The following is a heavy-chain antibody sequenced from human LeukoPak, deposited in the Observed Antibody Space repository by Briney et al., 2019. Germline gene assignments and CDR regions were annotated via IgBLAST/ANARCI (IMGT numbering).Heavy chain of an antibody. D-gene: IGHD3-22*01. Sequence: GGSLRLSCAASGFTFSSYSMNWVRQAPGKGLEWVSSISSSSSYIYYADSVKGRFTISRDNAKNSLYLQMNSLRAEDTAVYYCASDYYDSSGFDAFDIWGQGTMVTVSS. V-gene: IGHV3-21*01. CDR3: ASDYYDSSGFDAFDI. CDR1: GFTFSSYS. CDR2: ISSSSSYI. J-gene: IGHJ3*02.